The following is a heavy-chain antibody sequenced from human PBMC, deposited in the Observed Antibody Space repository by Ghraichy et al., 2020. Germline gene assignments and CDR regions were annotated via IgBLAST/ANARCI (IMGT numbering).Heavy chain of an antibody. CDR2: IIPIFGTA. CDR3: ASLSRGLVLVAAAHNWFDP. Sequence: SVKVSCKASGGTFSSYAISWVRQAPGQGLEWMGGIIPIFGTANYAQKFQGRVTITADESTSTAYMELSSLRSEDTAVYYCASLSRGLVLVAAAHNWFDPWGQGTLVTVSS. V-gene: IGHV1-69*13. J-gene: IGHJ5*02. D-gene: IGHD2-15*01. CDR1: GGTFSSYA.